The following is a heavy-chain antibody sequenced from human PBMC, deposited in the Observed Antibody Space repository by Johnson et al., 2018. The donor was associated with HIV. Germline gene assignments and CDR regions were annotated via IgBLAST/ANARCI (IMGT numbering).Heavy chain of an antibody. Sequence: VQLVESGGGLVQPGGSLRLYCAASGFTLSSYYMSWVRQAPGKGLEWVSLFSSRGGTYYADSVKGRFTISRDDSQNTLYLQMNSLRAEDTAVYYCARRGLVGIVATSRGAFDIWGQGTMVTVSS. CDR1: GFTLSSYY. J-gene: IGHJ3*02. D-gene: IGHD5-12*01. CDR2: FSSRGGT. CDR3: ARRGLVGIVATSRGAFDI. V-gene: IGHV3-66*02.